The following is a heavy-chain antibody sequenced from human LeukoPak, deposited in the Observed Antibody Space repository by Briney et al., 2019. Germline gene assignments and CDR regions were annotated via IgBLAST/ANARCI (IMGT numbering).Heavy chain of an antibody. CDR2: ISGSGGST. J-gene: IGHJ3*01. D-gene: IGHD2-2*01. CDR3: ARAWDFVVGAFDL. CDR1: GFTFSSYA. V-gene: IGHV3-23*01. Sequence: HPGGSLRLSCAASGFTFSSYAMSWVRQAPGKGLEWVSAISGSGGSTYYADSVKGRFTISRDDSKNTLYLQMSSLRGEDTAIYYCARAWDFVVGAFDLWGQGTMVTVSS.